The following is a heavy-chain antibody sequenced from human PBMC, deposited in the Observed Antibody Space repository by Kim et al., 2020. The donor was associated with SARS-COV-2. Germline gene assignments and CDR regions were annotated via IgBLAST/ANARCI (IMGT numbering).Heavy chain of an antibody. CDR1: VYSFSNYV. D-gene: IGHD3-10*01. J-gene: IGHJ4*02. V-gene: IGHV7-4-1*02. CDR3: ARRRGEIVWFGELDN. Sequence: ASVKVSCKASVYSFSNYVLNWVRQAHGQGLEYMGWINTKTGDATYAQGFKGRFVLSVDSSVNTAYLQINSLEAEDTAVYYCARRRGEIVWFGELDNWGQG. CDR2: INTKTGDA.